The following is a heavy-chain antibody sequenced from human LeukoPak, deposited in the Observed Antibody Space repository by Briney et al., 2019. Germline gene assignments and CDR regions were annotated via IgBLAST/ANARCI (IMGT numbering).Heavy chain of an antibody. Sequence: SVKVSCKASGGTLISYAISWVRQAPGQGLEWMGRIIPIFGSASYARKFQDRVTIITDESTSTVHMELSSLKSEDTAVYYCARGKRESGYDIYHFDYWGRGTLVTVSS. CDR2: IIPIFGSA. V-gene: IGHV1-69*05. D-gene: IGHD5-12*01. CDR1: GGTLISYA. CDR3: ARGKRESGYDIYHFDY. J-gene: IGHJ4*02.